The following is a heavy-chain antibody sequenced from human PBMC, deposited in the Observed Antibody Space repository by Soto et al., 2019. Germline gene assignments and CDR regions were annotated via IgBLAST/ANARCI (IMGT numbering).Heavy chain of an antibody. Sequence: LSLTCTVSGGSISSGVYYWTWIRQHPGKGLEWIGYVYHSGSTNYNPSLKSRVTISVDTSKNQFSLDLTSVTAADTAVYYCARSNMGSPPRVDYWGQGTLVTVSS. D-gene: IGHD3-10*01. J-gene: IGHJ4*02. CDR1: GGSISSGVYY. V-gene: IGHV4-31*03. CDR3: ARSNMGSPPRVDY. CDR2: VYHSGST.